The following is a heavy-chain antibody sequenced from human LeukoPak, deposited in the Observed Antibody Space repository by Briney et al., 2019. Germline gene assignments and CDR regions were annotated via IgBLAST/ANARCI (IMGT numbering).Heavy chain of an antibody. CDR2: VTATSDGRA. Sequence: GGSLRLSCAASGFTFSTYAMILVRQAPGKGLEWVATVTATSDGRAFYADSVKGRFAISRDDSKDSLYLQMDSLRDEDTAVYYCAKVGSTFYLHLWGQGTLVTVSS. J-gene: IGHJ5*02. D-gene: IGHD1-26*01. CDR1: GFTFSTYA. CDR3: AKVGSTFYLHL. V-gene: IGHV3-23*01.